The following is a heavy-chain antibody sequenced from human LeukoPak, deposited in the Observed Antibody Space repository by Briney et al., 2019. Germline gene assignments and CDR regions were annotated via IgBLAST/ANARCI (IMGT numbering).Heavy chain of an antibody. Sequence: GESLKISCKGSVYSFTSYWIGWVRQMPGKGLEWMGIIYPGDSDTRYSPSFQGQVTISADKSISTAYLQWSSLKASDTAMYYCARRDYYGGNSGVYFQHWGQGTLVTVSS. J-gene: IGHJ1*01. CDR1: VYSFTSYW. V-gene: IGHV5-51*01. CDR3: ARRDYYGGNSGVYFQH. D-gene: IGHD4-23*01. CDR2: IYPGDSDT.